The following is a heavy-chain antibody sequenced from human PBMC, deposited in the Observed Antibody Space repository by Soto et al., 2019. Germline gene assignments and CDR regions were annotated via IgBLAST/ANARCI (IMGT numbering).Heavy chain of an antibody. CDR3: ARSRRRYSSGWHYYYYGMDV. CDR2: IGTAGDT. V-gene: IGHV3-13*01. CDR1: GFTFSSYD. D-gene: IGHD6-19*01. J-gene: IGHJ6*02. Sequence: HPGGSLRLSCAASGFTFSSYDMHWVRQATGKGLEWVSAIGTAGDTYYPGSVKGRFTISRENAKNSLYLQMNSLRAGDTAVYYCARSRRRYSSGWHYYYYGMDVWGQGTTVTVSS.